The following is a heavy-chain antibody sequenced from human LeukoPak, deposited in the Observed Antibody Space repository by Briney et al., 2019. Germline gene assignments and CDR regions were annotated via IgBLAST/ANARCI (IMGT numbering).Heavy chain of an antibody. CDR2: IYYSGST. J-gene: IGHJ4*02. CDR1: GGSISSYQ. CDR3: ARGVSGVTHFDY. V-gene: IGHV4-59*01. Sequence: PSETLSLTCTVSGGSISSYQWSWIRQPPGKGLEWIGYIYYSGSTNCNPSLKSRVTLSVDTSKNHFSLKLSSVTAADTAVYYCARGVSGVTHFDYWGQGTLVTVSS. D-gene: IGHD1-26*01.